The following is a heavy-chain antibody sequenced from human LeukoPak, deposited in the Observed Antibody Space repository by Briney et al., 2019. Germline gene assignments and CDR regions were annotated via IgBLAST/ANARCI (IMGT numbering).Heavy chain of an antibody. J-gene: IGHJ4*02. CDR3: AKVFESDCSSTSCHFFDS. CDR1: GFTFSSYA. D-gene: IGHD2-2*01. CDR2: ISGSGGRT. V-gene: IGHV3-23*01. Sequence: PGGSLRLSCAASGFTFSSYAMSWIRQAPGKGLEWVSRISGSGGRTYYPDSVKGRFTISRDNSKNTLYLQMNSLRAEDTAVYYCAKVFESDCSSTSCHFFDSGGQGPLVTVSS.